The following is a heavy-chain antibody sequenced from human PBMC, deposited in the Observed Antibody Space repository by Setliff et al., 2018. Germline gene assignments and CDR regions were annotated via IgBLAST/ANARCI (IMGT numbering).Heavy chain of an antibody. CDR1: GFTFSTYR. CDR3: ASSFTRHMGAADY. J-gene: IGHJ4*02. V-gene: IGHV3-33*08. Sequence: PGGSLRLSCAASGFTFSTYRMHWVRQAPGKGLEWVAVIWDDGVKKYHADSVKGRFTISRDNSKNTLFLEMNSLRAEDTAVYYCASSFTRHMGAADYWGQGTLVTVSS. D-gene: IGHD2-21*01. CDR2: IWDDGVKK.